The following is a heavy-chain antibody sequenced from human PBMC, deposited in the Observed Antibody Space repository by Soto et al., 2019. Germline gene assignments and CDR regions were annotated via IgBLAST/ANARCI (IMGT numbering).Heavy chain of an antibody. Sequence: GGSLRLSCAASGFTFSSYAMSWVRQAPGKGLEWVSAISGSGGSTYYADSVKGRFTISRDNSKNTLYLQMNSLRAEDTAVYYCATTVGGVVIPRYWGQGTLVTVSS. CDR2: ISGSGGST. CDR1: GFTFSSYA. CDR3: ATTVGGVVIPRY. D-gene: IGHD3-3*01. J-gene: IGHJ4*02. V-gene: IGHV3-23*01.